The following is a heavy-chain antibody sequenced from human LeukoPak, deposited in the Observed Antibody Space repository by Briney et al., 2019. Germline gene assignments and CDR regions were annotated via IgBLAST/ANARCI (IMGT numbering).Heavy chain of an antibody. D-gene: IGHD3-22*01. CDR3: ARREGLYDSPGEGAFDI. J-gene: IGHJ3*02. V-gene: IGHV1-69*13. CDR1: GGTFSSYA. CDR2: IIPIFGTA. Sequence: ASVKVSCKASGGTFSSYAISWVRQAPGQGLEWMGGIIPIFGTANYAQKFQGRVTITADESTSTAYMELSSLRSEDTAVYYCARREGLYDSPGEGAFDIWGQGTMVTVSS.